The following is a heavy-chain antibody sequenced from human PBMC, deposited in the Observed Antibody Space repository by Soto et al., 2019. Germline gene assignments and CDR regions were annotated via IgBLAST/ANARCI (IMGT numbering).Heavy chain of an antibody. CDR1: GFTFSNAW. CDR3: TTYTGYSGYDFDY. V-gene: IGHV3-15*01. J-gene: IGHJ4*02. D-gene: IGHD5-12*01. Sequence: GGSLRLSCAASGFTFSNAWMSWVRQAPGKGLEWAGRIKSKTDGGTTDYAAPVKGRFTISRDDSKNTLYLQMNSLKTEDTAVYYCTTYTGYSGYDFDYWGQGTLVTVSS. CDR2: IKSKTDGGTT.